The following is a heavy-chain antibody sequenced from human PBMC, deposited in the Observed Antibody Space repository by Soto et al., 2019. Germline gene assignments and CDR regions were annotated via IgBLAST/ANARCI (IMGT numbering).Heavy chain of an antibody. V-gene: IGHV3-23*01. J-gene: IGHJ4*02. CDR2: ISGSGGST. Sequence: PGGSLRLSCAASGFSLSNYAMSWVRQAPGKGLEWVSAISGSGGSTYYADSVKGRFTISRDNSKNTLYLQMNSLRAEDTAVYYCAKDSVVPAALLDYWGQGTLVTVSS. CDR1: GFSLSNYA. D-gene: IGHD2-2*01. CDR3: AKDSVVPAALLDY.